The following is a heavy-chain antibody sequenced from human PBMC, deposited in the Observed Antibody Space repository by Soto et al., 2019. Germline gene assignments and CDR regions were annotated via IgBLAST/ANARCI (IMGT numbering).Heavy chain of an antibody. CDR1: GFTFSSYA. CDR2: ISGSGGST. CDR3: ACGGYSSSWYSSYYYYGMDV. V-gene: IGHV3-23*01. J-gene: IGHJ6*02. D-gene: IGHD6-13*01. Sequence: GGSLRLSCAASGFTFSSYAMSWVRQAPGKGLEWVSAISGSGGSTYYADSVKGRFTISRDNSKNTLYLQMNSLRAEDTAVYYCACGGYSSSWYSSYYYYGMDVWGQGTTVTVSS.